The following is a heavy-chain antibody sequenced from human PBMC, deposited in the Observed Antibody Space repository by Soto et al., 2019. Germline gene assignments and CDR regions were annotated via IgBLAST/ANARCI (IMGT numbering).Heavy chain of an antibody. J-gene: IGHJ4*02. CDR1: GNSISSGYY. Sequence: SETLSLTCAVSGNSISSGYYWGWIRQPPGKGLEWIGSIYHSGSTYYNPSLKSRVTISVDTSKNQFSLKLSSVTAADTAVYYCARDGGNPSLLGYFDYWGQGALVTVSS. CDR3: ARDGGNPSLLGYFDY. V-gene: IGHV4-38-2*02. CDR2: IYHSGST. D-gene: IGHD3-16*01.